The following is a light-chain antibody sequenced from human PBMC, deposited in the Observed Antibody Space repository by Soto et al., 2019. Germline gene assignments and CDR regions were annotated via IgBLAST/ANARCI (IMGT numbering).Light chain of an antibody. Sequence: EIVMTQSPATLSVSPGEGATLSCRASQSVSSYLAWYQQKPGQAPRLLIYDASNRATGIPARFSGSGSGTDFTLTISSLEPEDFAVYYCQQRSNWQYTFGQGTKVDIK. CDR3: QQRSNWQYT. CDR1: QSVSSY. J-gene: IGKJ2*01. V-gene: IGKV3-11*01. CDR2: DAS.